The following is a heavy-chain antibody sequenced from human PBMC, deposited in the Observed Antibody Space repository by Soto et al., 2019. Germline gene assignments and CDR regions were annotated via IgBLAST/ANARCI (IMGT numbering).Heavy chain of an antibody. CDR3: ARAELIVAGQEFDS. D-gene: IGHD5-12*01. Sequence: QVDLVQSGAEVKKPGASVKMSCKSSGYRLSNYYMHWVRQAPGQGLERMGIVNPSDGRANYARKFPGRVTMTWDTSTTTRSMEVNSLRSDDTAIYYCARAELIVAGQEFDSWGQGTLVTVSS. CDR1: GYRLSNYY. J-gene: IGHJ4*02. V-gene: IGHV1-46*01. CDR2: VNPSDGRA.